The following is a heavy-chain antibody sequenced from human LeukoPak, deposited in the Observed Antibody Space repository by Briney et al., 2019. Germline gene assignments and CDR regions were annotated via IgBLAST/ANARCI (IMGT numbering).Heavy chain of an antibody. Sequence: PGGSLRLSCAASGFTFSDHYMDWVRQAPGKGLEWVSVMYRGGGTYYADSVKGRFTISRDNSKNTLYLQMNSLRAEDTAVYYCAKPVGTMVRGVIIIVRGGYFDYWGQGTLVTVSS. D-gene: IGHD3-10*01. J-gene: IGHJ4*02. CDR3: AKPVGTMVRGVIIIVRGGYFDY. V-gene: IGHV3-53*01. CDR1: GFTFSDHY. CDR2: MYRGGGT.